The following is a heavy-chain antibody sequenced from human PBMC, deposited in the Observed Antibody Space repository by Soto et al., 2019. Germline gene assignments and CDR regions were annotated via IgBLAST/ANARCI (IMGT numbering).Heavy chain of an antibody. J-gene: IGHJ4*02. CDR1: GFTFSSYS. V-gene: IGHV3-21*06. CDR2: ISSSSRHI. Sequence: EVQLVESGGGLVKPGGSLTLSCAASGFTFSSYSMNWVRQAPGKGLEWVSSISSSSRHIYYADSVKGRFTISRDNAKDSLHLQMNSLTGEDSAVYYCARGAALAGKLDLWGQGTLVTVSS. CDR3: ARGAALAGKLDL. D-gene: IGHD6-19*01.